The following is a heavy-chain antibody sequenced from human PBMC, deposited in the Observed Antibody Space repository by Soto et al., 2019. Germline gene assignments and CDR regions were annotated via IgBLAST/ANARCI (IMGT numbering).Heavy chain of an antibody. D-gene: IGHD3-3*01. Sequence: QVQLVESGGGLVKPGGSLRLSCFTSGFTFKDYYMGWIRQAPGKGLEWLSYISSSGDAIYHADSVKGRFTTSRDNTKNSLMMEMNSLSVDDSAVYYCARGSRQRFLEWLLFDYWGQGALVTVS. J-gene: IGHJ4*02. CDR2: ISSSGDAI. V-gene: IGHV3-11*01. CDR3: ARGSRQRFLEWLLFDY. CDR1: GFTFKDYY.